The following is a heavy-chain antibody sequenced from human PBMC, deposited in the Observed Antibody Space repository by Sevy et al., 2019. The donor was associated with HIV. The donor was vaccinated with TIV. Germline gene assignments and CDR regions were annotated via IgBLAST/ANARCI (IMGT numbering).Heavy chain of an antibody. CDR1: GFTFSSYG. V-gene: IGHV3-30*02. Sequence: GGSLRLSCAASGFTFSSYGMHWVRQAPGKGLEWVAFIRYDGSNKYYADSVKGRFTISRDNSKNTLYLQMNSLRAEDTAVYYCAKDWRMTTVTQDDYWGQGTLVTVSS. CDR3: AKDWRMTTVTQDDY. J-gene: IGHJ4*02. D-gene: IGHD4-17*01. CDR2: IRYDGSNK.